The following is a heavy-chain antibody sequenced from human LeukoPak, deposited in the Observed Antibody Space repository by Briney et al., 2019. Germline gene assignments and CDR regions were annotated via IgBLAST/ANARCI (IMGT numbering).Heavy chain of an antibody. D-gene: IGHD3-22*01. V-gene: IGHV3-21*01. CDR2: ISSSSSYI. CDR3: ARDYYDSSGYYGGVDAFDI. J-gene: IGHJ3*02. CDR1: GFTFSSYS. Sequence: PGGSLRLSCAASGFTFSSYSMNWVRQAPGKGLEWVSSISSSSSYIYYADSVKGRFTISRDNAKNSLYLQMNSLRAEDTAVYYCARDYYDSSGYYGGVDAFDIWGQGTMVTVSS.